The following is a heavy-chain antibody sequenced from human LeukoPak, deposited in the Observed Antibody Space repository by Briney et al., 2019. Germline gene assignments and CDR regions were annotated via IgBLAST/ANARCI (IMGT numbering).Heavy chain of an antibody. CDR3: VKKTVTHFDY. CDR1: GGSISSSSYY. CDR2: IYYSGST. D-gene: IGHD4-11*01. V-gene: IGHV4-39*07. J-gene: IGHJ4*02. Sequence: SENLSLTCTVSGGSISSSSYYWGWIRQPPGKGLEWIGSIYYSGSTYYNPSLKSRVTISVDTSKNQFSLKLSSVTAADTAVYYCVKKTVTHFDYWGQGTLVTVSS.